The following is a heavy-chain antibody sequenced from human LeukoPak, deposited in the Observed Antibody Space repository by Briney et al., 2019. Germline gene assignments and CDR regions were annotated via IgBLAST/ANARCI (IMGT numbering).Heavy chain of an antibody. CDR2: IWYDGSNK. Sequence: PGRSLRLSCAASGFTFSSYGMHWVRQAPGKGLEWVALIWYDGSNKYYADSVKGRFAISRDNSKNTLYLQMNSLRAEDTAVYYCAGDPDGSYQYYFDYWGQGTLVTVSS. CDR1: GFTFSSYG. CDR3: AGDPDGSYQYYFDY. D-gene: IGHD1-26*01. J-gene: IGHJ4*02. V-gene: IGHV3-33*01.